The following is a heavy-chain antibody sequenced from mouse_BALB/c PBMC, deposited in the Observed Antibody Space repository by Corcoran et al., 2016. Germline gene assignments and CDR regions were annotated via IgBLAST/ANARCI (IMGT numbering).Heavy chain of an antibody. Sequence: EVQLQQSGAELVKPGASVKLSCTASGFNIKDTYMHWVKQRPEQGLGWIGRIDPANGNTKYDPKFQGKATITEDTSSNTAYLQLSSLTSEDTAVYYCAKGVRAYWGQGTLVTVSA. J-gene: IGHJ3*01. D-gene: IGHD2-14*01. V-gene: IGHV14-3*02. CDR2: IDPANGNT. CDR1: GFNIKDTY. CDR3: AKGVRAY.